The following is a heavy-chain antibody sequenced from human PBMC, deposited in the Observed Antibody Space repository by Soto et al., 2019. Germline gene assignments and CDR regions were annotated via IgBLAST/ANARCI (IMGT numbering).Heavy chain of an antibody. CDR3: AKDMWEHQPGSYGIDV. V-gene: IGHV3-23*01. J-gene: IGHJ6*02. D-gene: IGHD1-26*01. Sequence: VSLRLSCAASGFTFSRYAMSWVRQAPGKGLEWVSAISGSGGSTYYADSVKGRFTISRDKSKNTLYLQMNSLRGEDTAVYYCAKDMWEHQPGSYGIDVWGQGTTVPVSS. CDR1: GFTFSRYA. CDR2: ISGSGGST.